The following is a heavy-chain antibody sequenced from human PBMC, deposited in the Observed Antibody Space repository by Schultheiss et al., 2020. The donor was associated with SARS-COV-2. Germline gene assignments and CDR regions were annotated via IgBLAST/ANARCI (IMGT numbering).Heavy chain of an antibody. CDR2: IHDSGIS. CDR3: ARQDHGDHGRPNWFDP. CDR1: GGSISSYY. J-gene: IGHJ5*02. D-gene: IGHD4-17*01. Sequence: SQTLSLTCTVSGGSISSYYWTWIRQPPGKGLEWIGFIHDSGISNSNPSLRSRVTMSLDTSKNQFSLRLRSVSAADTAAYYCARQDHGDHGRPNWFDPWGQGTLVTVSS. V-gene: IGHV4-59*08.